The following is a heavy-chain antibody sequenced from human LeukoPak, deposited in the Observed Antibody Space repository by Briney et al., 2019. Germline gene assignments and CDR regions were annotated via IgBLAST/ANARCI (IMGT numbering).Heavy chain of an antibody. Sequence: KASEILSLTCTVSGGSISSGGFYWSWIRQHPGKGLEWIGYISYSGTTYYNPSLKSRVAISVDTSKNLFSLKLSSVTAADTAVYYCANYGSGSYRFDPWGQGTLVTVSS. CDR1: GGSISSGGFY. CDR3: ANYGSGSYRFDP. V-gene: IGHV4-31*03. D-gene: IGHD3-10*01. J-gene: IGHJ5*02. CDR2: ISYSGTT.